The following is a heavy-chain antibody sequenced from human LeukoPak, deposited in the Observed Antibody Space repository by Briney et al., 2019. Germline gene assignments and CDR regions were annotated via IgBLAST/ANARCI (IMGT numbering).Heavy chain of an antibody. CDR1: GGSISSGSYY. J-gene: IGHJ4*02. CDR2: IYTSGCT. V-gene: IGHV4-61*02. CDR3: AREGRCSGGSCYTPPIGVDY. Sequence: SQTLSLTCTVSGGSISSGSYYLSWIRHPAGKGLEWIGRIYTSGCTNYNPSLKSRVTISVDTSKNQFSLKLSSVTAADTAVYYCAREGRCSGGSCYTPPIGVDYWGQGTLVTVSS. D-gene: IGHD2-15*01.